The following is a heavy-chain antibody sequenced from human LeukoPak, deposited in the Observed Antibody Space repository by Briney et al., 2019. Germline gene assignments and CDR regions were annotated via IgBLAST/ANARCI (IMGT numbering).Heavy chain of an antibody. J-gene: IGHJ4*02. CDR1: GYTFTSYG. CDR2: IIPIFGTA. V-gene: IGHV1-69*13. CDR3: ARGTTSGYSYGLLDY. Sequence: ASVKVSCKASGYTFTSYGISWVRQAPGQGLEWMGGIIPIFGTANYAQKFQGRVTITADESTSTAYMELSSLRSEDTAVYYCARGTTSGYSYGLLDYWGQGTLVTVSS. D-gene: IGHD5-18*01.